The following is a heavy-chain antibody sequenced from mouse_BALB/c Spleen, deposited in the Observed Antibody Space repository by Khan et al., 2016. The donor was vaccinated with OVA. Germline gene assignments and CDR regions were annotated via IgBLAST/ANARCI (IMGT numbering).Heavy chain of an antibody. V-gene: IGHV1-7*01. CDR1: GYTFTSYW. Sequence: QVRLQQSGAELAKPGASVKMSCKASGYTFTSYWMHWVKQRPGQGLEWIGIINPTTGNTEYNQKFKGKATLTADKSSSTAYMQLSSLTSEDSAVYYCARSAPVVTQFAYWGQGTLVTVSA. J-gene: IGHJ3*01. CDR2: INPTTGNT. CDR3: ARSAPVVTQFAY. D-gene: IGHD2-13*01.